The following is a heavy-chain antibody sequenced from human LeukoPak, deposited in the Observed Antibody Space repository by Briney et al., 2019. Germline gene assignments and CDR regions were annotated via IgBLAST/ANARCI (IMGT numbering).Heavy chain of an antibody. CDR1: GGSISSGDYY. V-gene: IGHV4-30-4*01. D-gene: IGHD3-10*01. CDR2: IYYSGST. CDR3: ARWTSRTYYYGSGSYLTAPFDY. J-gene: IGHJ4*02. Sequence: SETLSLTCTVSGGSISSGDYYWSWIRQPPGKGLEWIGYIYYSGSTYYNPSLKSRVTISVDTSKNQFSLKLSSVTAADTAVYYCARWTSRTYYYGSGSYLTAPFDYWGQGTLVTVSS.